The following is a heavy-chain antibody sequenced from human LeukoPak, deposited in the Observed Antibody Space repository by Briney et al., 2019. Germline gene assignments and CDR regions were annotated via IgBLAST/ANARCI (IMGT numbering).Heavy chain of an antibody. J-gene: IGHJ4*02. Sequence: GASVKVSCKASGYTFTGYYMHWVRQAPGQGLEWMGWINPNSGGTNYAQKFQGRVTMTRDTSISTAYMELSRLRSDDTAVYYCARLYYYDSSGYYIVYWGQGTLVTVSS. CDR1: GYTFTGYY. V-gene: IGHV1-2*02. CDR2: INPNSGGT. CDR3: ARLYYYDSSGYYIVY. D-gene: IGHD3-22*01.